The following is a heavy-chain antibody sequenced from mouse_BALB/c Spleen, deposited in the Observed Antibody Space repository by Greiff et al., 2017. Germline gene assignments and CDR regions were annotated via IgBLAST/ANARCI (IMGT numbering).Heavy chain of an antibody. CDR1: GYTFTSYY. CDR2: INPSNGGT. Sequence: QVQLKQSGAELVKPGASVKLSCKASGYTFTSYYMYWVKQRPGQGLEWIGEINPSNGGTNFNEKFKSKATLTVDKSSSTAYMQLSSLTSEDSAVYYCTRSGDYDPFFAYWGQGTLVTVSA. CDR3: TRSGDYDPFFAY. D-gene: IGHD2-4*01. J-gene: IGHJ3*01. V-gene: IGHV1S81*02.